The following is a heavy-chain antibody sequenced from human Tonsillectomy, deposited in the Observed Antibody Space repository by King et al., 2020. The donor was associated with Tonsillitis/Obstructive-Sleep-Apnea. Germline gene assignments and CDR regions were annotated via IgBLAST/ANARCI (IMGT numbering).Heavy chain of an antibody. Sequence: VQLVESGGGLVQPGGSLRLSCAASGFTFSSYAMSWVRQAPGKGLEWVSVMSGSGGSTYYSDSVKGRFTISRDNSENTPYLQMNRLRAEDTDVYYCTKVVPTTMSFGPWGQGALGTVSS. J-gene: IGHJ5*02. V-gene: IGHV3-23*04. D-gene: IGHD4/OR15-4a*01. CDR2: MSGSGGST. CDR3: TKVVPTTMSFGP. CDR1: GFTFSSYA.